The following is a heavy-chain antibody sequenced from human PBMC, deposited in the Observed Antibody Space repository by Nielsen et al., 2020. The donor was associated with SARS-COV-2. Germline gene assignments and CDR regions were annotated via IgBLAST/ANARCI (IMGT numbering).Heavy chain of an antibody. V-gene: IGHV3-7*01. CDR3: VCEALNY. D-gene: IGHD5-24*01. CDR1: GFSFSTSW. J-gene: IGHJ4*02. Sequence: GGSLRLSCAASGFSFSTSWMNWIRQAPGKGLEWVAHLNPDGSDKYYVDSVKGRFTISRDNAKRYLYVQMNSLRAEDTAVYYCVCEALNYWGQGALVTVSS. CDR2: LNPDGSDK.